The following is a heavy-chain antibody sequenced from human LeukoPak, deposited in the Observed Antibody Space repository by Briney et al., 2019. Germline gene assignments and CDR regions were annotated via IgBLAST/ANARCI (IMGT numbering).Heavy chain of an antibody. V-gene: IGHV3-30*01. CDR3: ARVDPNQLLFNWFDP. J-gene: IGHJ5*02. D-gene: IGHD2-2*01. Sequence: GGSLRLSCAASGFTFSSYAMHWVRQAPGKGLEWVAVISYDGSNKYYADSVKGRFTISRDNSKNTLYLQMNSLRAEDTAVYYCARVDPNQLLFNWFDPWGQGTLVTVSS. CDR2: ISYDGSNK. CDR1: GFTFSSYA.